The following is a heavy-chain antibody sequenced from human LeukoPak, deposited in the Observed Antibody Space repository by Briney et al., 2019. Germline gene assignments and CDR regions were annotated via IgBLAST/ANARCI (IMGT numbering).Heavy chain of an antibody. J-gene: IGHJ3*02. V-gene: IGHV5-51*01. CDR3: ARLFYYDSSGYPYAFDI. CDR1: GYSFTSYW. D-gene: IGHD3-22*01. Sequence: GESLKISCKGSGYSFTSYWTGWVRQMPGKGLEWMGIIYPGDSDTRYSPSFQGQVTISADKSINTAYLQWSSLKASDTAMYYCARLFYYDSSGYPYAFDIWGQGTIVTVSS. CDR2: IYPGDSDT.